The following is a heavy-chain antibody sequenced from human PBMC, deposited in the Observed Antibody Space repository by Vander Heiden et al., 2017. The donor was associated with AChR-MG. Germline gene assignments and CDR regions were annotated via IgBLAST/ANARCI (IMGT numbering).Heavy chain of an antibody. D-gene: IGHD3-10*01. V-gene: IGHV3-48*02. Sequence: EVQLVESGGGLVQPGGSLRLSCAASGFTFSSYNMNWVRQAPGKGLEWVSYISSGSNTIHYADSVRGRFTISRDNAKNSLYLQMNSLRDEDTAVYYCARMKHGSGSFYNYWGQGTLVTVSS. J-gene: IGHJ4*02. CDR2: ISSGSNTI. CDR3: ARMKHGSGSFYNY. CDR1: GFTFSSYN.